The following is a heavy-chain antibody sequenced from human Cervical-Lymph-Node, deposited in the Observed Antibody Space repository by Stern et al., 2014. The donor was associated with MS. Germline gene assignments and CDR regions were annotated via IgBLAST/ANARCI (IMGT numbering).Heavy chain of an antibody. J-gene: IGHJ4*02. Sequence: VQLMQSGAELIRPGESLKISCKGSGYKFSIYWIAWGRQMHGTGLEWMVIIYPGDSETRYSPSFQGKVTMSADKSTSTAYLQWSSLNASDTAMYFCARQTTAWASDVWGQGTLVTVSS. D-gene: IGHD1-14*01. V-gene: IGHV5-51*01. CDR3: ARQTTAWASDV. CDR1: GYKFSIYW. CDR2: IYPGDSET.